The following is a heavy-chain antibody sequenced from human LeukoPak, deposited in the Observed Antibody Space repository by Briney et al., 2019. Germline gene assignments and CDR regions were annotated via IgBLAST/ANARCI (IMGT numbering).Heavy chain of an antibody. D-gene: IGHD4-17*01. CDR2: ISGSGGST. J-gene: IGHJ4*02. Sequence: GGSLRLSCAASGFTFSSYAMSWVRQAPGKGLEWGSAISGSGGSTYYADSVKGRFTISRDNSKNTLYLQMNSLRAEDTAVYYCATEGDYGDYNFAYWGQGTLVTVSS. V-gene: IGHV3-23*01. CDR3: ATEGDYGDYNFAY. CDR1: GFTFSSYA.